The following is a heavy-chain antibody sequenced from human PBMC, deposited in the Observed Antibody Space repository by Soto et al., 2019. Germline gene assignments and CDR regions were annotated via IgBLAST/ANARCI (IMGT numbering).Heavy chain of an antibody. V-gene: IGHV1-2*02. CDR3: ARESSSSWYYYYGMDV. J-gene: IGHJ6*02. Sequence: ASVKVSCKASGYTFTGYYMHWVRQAPGQGLEWMGWINPNSGGTNYAQKFQGRVTMARDTSISTAYMELSRLRSDDTAVYYCARESSSSWYYYYGMDVWGQGTTVTVSS. D-gene: IGHD6-13*01. CDR1: GYTFTGYY. CDR2: INPNSGGT.